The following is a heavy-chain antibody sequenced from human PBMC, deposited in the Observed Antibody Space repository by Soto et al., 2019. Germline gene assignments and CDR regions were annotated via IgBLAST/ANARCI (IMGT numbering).Heavy chain of an antibody. Sequence: PSETLSLTCTVSGASISSSNYYWGWIRQPPGKGLEWIGSIYYSGTTYYNPSLKSRVTISEDTSNHQFTLQLISVTAVYQAVYYCVTCSTLNILNFWGQGTLVTVSS. CDR1: GASISSSNYY. CDR2: IYYSGTT. V-gene: IGHV4-39*01. J-gene: IGHJ4*02. CDR3: VTCSTLNILNF. D-gene: IGHD3-9*01.